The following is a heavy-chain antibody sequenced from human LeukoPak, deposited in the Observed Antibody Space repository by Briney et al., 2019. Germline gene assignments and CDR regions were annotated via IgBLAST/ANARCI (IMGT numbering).Heavy chain of an antibody. CDR3: ARAAPVSPRYFDY. J-gene: IGHJ4*02. Sequence: SETLSLTCTVSGGSISSYYWSWIRQPPGKGLEWIGTIYHSGTTYYNPSLKSRVTISVDTSKNQFSLKLSSVTAADTAVYFCARAAPVSPRYFDYWGQGTLVAVSS. D-gene: IGHD6-25*01. CDR2: IYHSGTT. V-gene: IGHV4-59*08. CDR1: GGSISSYY.